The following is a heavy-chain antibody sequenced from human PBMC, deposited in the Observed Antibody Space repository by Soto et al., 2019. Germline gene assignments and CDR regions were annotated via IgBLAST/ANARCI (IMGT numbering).Heavy chain of an antibody. Sequence: QIQLVQSGAEVKKPGASVKVSCKASGYNFFDYGVSWVRQAPGQGLEWMGWDSPKSGNTDYARKVQGRVTLTTDISSSTAYMELRGLISDDTGVSYCARGRTGSSIVPLLGWGQGTLVCVSA. D-gene: IGHD1-1*01. CDR1: GYNFFDYG. V-gene: IGHV1-18*01. CDR2: DSPKSGNT. J-gene: IGHJ1*01. CDR3: ARGRTGSSIVPLLG.